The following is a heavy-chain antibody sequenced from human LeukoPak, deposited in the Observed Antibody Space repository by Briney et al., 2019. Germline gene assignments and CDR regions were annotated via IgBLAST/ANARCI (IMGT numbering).Heavy chain of an antibody. D-gene: IGHD3-22*01. CDR3: ARGGRYYDSSTYYPHYYGMDV. J-gene: IGHJ6*02. V-gene: IGHV1-2*02. CDR1: GYTFTGYY. Sequence: ASVKVSCKASGYTFTGYYMHWVRQAPGQGLEWMAWINPKRGGTNYAQKFQGRVTMTGDTSISTAYMELSRLRSDDTAVYYCARGGRYYDSSTYYPHYYGMDVWGQGTTVTVSS. CDR2: INPKRGGT.